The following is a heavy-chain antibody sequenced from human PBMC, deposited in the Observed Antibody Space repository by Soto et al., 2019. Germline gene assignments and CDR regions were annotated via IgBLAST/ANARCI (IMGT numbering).Heavy chain of an antibody. D-gene: IGHD2-2*01. CDR2: ILYEGNNK. CDR1: GFTFSSYG. J-gene: IGHJ3*01. V-gene: IGHV3-30*18. CDR3: AKDMCCATSCYYFGSTVEGAFDL. Sequence: QVQLVESGGGVVQPGRSLRLSCAASGFTFSSYGMHWVRQAPGKGLEWVGGILYEGNNKYYTDSVKGRFTISRDNSKNTLYLQMHSLRAEDTAVYYCAKDMCCATSCYYFGSTVEGAFDLWGQGTMVTVSS.